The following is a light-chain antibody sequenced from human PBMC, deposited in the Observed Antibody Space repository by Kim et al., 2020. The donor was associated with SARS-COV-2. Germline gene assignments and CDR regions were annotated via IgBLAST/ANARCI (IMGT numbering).Light chain of an antibody. CDR1: KGDRTYG. CDR2: VDRDWRH. CDR3: QTWDTGIRV. J-gene: IGLJ3*02. V-gene: IGLV4-69*01. Sequence: VKLNLTQRKGDRTYGIAWEQAEAEEGPRYLKEVDRDWRHHKGDGIPCRLSGYRSGAERYLTISSLQSEDEADYYCQTWDTGIRVFGGGTKVTVL.